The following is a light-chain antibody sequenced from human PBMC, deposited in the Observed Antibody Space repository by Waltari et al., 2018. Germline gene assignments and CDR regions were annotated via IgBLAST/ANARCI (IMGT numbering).Light chain of an antibody. CDR3: QHYVRLPAT. V-gene: IGKV3-20*01. CDR2: AAS. Sequence: PGERATLSCRASQSVGRSLAWYQQKPGQAPRLLIFAASSRATGIPDRFSGSGSGTDFSLSISRLEPEDLAVYYCQHYVRLPATFGQGTKVEIK. J-gene: IGKJ1*01. CDR1: QSVGRS.